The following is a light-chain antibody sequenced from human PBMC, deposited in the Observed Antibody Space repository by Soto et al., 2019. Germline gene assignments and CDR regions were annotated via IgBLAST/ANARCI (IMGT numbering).Light chain of an antibody. CDR3: QQYLNWPRT. V-gene: IGKV3-20*01. Sequence: EMVFTQSPGTLSLSPGDRATLSCRASQSVSNDYVAWVQQKPGQTPRLLIYSVSNRASGIPARFTGSGSGTDFTLTISSLQPEDVAVYYCQQYLNWPRTFGQGTKVDI. CDR2: SVS. J-gene: IGKJ1*01. CDR1: QSVSNDY.